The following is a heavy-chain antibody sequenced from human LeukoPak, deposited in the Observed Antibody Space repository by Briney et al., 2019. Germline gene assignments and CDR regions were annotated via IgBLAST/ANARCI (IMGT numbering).Heavy chain of an antibody. CDR1: GFTFSNYW. CDR3: ARDPGDGYNSYY. Sequence: PGGSLRLSCAASGFTFSNYWMTWVRQAPGKGLEWVSYISSSGSTIYYADSVKGRFTISRDNAKNSLYLQMNSLRAEDTAVYYCARDPGDGYNSYYWGQGTLATVSS. V-gene: IGHV3-48*04. CDR2: ISSSGSTI. J-gene: IGHJ4*02. D-gene: IGHD5-24*01.